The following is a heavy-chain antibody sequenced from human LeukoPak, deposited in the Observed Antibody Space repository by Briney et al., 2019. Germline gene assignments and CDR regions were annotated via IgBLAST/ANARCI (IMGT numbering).Heavy chain of an antibody. CDR1: GYSISSGYY. D-gene: IGHD5-18*01. Sequence: SETLSLTCTVSGYSISSGYYWGWIRQPPGKGLEWIGSIYHSGSTYYNPSLKSRVTISVDTSKNQFSLKLSSVTAADTAVYYCARQGWIQLWRGRYYFDYWGQGTLVTVSS. CDR2: IYHSGST. V-gene: IGHV4-38-2*02. J-gene: IGHJ4*02. CDR3: ARQGWIQLWRGRYYFDY.